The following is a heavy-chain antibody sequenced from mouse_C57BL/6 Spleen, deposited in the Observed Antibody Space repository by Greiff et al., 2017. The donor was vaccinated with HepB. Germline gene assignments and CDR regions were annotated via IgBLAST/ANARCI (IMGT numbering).Heavy chain of an antibody. CDR3: TGGIYYGTYYAMDY. CDR1: GFTFSNYW. CDR2: IRLKSDNYAT. V-gene: IGHV6-3*01. Sequence: EVKLEESGGGLVQPGGSMKLSCVASGFTFSNYWMNWVRQSPEKGLEWVAQIRLKSDNYATHYAESVKGRFTISRDDSKSSVYLQMNNLRVEDTGIYYCTGGIYYGTYYAMDYWGQGTSVTVSS. D-gene: IGHD2-1*01. J-gene: IGHJ4*01.